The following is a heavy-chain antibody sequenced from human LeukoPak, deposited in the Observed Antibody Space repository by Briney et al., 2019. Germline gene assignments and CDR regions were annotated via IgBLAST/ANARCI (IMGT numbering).Heavy chain of an antibody. Sequence: GGSLRLSCAASGFTFSSYAMHWVRQAPGKGLEWVAIISYDGTNKYYTDSVKGRFTISRDNSKNTLYLQMNSLRAEDTAVYYCARDWGGQVGATTFDYWGQGTLATVSS. V-gene: IGHV3-30*04. J-gene: IGHJ4*02. CDR3: ARDWGGQVGATTFDY. CDR1: GFTFSSYA. D-gene: IGHD1-26*01. CDR2: ISYDGTNK.